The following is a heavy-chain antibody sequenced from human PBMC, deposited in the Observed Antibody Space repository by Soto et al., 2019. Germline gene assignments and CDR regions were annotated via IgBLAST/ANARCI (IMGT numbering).Heavy chain of an antibody. J-gene: IGHJ6*02. Sequence: QLHLVESGGGVVQPGASVRLSCEASGFTFSAFGMHWVRQAPGKGLEWVAGIRHDGSNDYYSDFAKGRLPISRDNSRDTLYLQINRLRADDSAVYYCASVNTVRSWDYDGMDIWGQGTTVTVSS. CDR3: ASVNTVRSWDYDGMDI. V-gene: IGHV3-33*03. CDR1: GFTFSAFG. D-gene: IGHD3-10*01. CDR2: IRHDGSND.